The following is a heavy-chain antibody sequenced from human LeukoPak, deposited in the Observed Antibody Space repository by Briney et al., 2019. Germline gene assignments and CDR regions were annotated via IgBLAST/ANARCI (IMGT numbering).Heavy chain of an antibody. D-gene: IGHD1-1*01. CDR2: INSDGCST. Sequence: GGSLRLSCAASGFNFRNYWMHWVRQAPGKGLVWVSRINSDGCSTSYADSVKGRFTISRDNAENTLYLQINSLRAEDTAVYYCATDEAATGRPDYWGQGTLVTDSS. CDR1: GFNFRNYW. CDR3: ATDEAATGRPDY. V-gene: IGHV3-74*01. J-gene: IGHJ4*02.